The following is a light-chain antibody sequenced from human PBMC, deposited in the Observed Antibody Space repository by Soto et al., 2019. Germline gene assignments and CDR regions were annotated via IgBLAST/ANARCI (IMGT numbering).Light chain of an antibody. J-gene: IGKJ1*01. CDR3: QQYGRSPPVK. Sequence: EIGLTQSACTLSLSPGERATLSWRASQSVSSSYLAWYQQKPGQAPRLVIYGASSRATGIPDRFSGSGSGTDFTLTISRLEPEDFAVYYCQQYGRSPPVKFGQGTKVDIK. CDR1: QSVSSSY. V-gene: IGKV3-20*01. CDR2: GAS.